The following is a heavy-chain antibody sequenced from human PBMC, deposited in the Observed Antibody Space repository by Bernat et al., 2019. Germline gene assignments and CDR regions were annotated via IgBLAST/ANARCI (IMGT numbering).Heavy chain of an antibody. D-gene: IGHD3-22*01. CDR2: IKSKTDGGTT. CDR1: GFTFSNAW. V-gene: IGHV3-15*01. Sequence: EVQLVESGGGLVKSGGSLRLSCAAPGFTFSNAWMSWVRQAPGKGLEWVGRIKSKTDGGTTDYAAPVKGRFTISRDDSKNTLYLQMNSLKTEDTAVYYCTTEGAVVIWQLLDYWGQGTLVTVSS. J-gene: IGHJ4*02. CDR3: TTEGAVVIWQLLDY.